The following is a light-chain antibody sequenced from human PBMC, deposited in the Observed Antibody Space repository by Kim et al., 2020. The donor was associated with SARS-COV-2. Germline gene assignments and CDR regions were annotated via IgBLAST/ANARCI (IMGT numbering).Light chain of an antibody. J-gene: IGLJ3*02. Sequence: QSALPQPRSVSGSPGQSVTISCTGTSSDIADYNYVSWYQQHPGKAPKLMIYDVSKRPSGVPDRFSASKSGNTASLTISGLQAEDDADYYCCSYAGSYWVFGGGTKLTVL. V-gene: IGLV2-11*01. CDR1: SSDIADYNY. CDR3: CSYAGSYWV. CDR2: DVS.